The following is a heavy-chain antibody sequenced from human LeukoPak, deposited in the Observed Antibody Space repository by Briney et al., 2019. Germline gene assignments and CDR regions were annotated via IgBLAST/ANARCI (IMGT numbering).Heavy chain of an antibody. J-gene: IGHJ4*02. CDR3: AGGPIGFCSSSSCRFDN. CDR2: IYYSGRI. CDR1: GGSISSYC. D-gene: IGHD2-2*01. Sequence: SETLSLICTVSGGSISSYCWTWIRQPPGKGLEWIAYIYYSGRINYNPSLKSRVTISVDTSKNEFSLKLTSVTAADTAVYYCAGGPIGFCSSSSCRFDNWGQGTLVTVSS. V-gene: IGHV4-59*08.